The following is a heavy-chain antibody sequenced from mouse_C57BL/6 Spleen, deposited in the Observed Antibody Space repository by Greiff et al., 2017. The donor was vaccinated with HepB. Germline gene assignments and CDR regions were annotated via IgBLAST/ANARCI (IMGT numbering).Heavy chain of an antibody. J-gene: IGHJ2*01. CDR1: GYTFTSYW. V-gene: IGHV1-7*01. CDR2: INLSSGYT. Sequence: QVQLQQSGAELAKPGASVKLSCKASGYTFTSYWMHWVKQRPGQGLEWIGYINLSSGYTKYNQKFKDKATLTADKSASPAYMQLSSRTYEDSAVYYGARERGLGTRYFDYWGQGTTLTVSS. CDR3: ARERGLGTRYFDY. D-gene: IGHD4-1*01.